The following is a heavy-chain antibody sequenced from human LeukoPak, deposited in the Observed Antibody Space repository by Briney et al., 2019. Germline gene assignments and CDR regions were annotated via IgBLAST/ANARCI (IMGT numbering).Heavy chain of an antibody. Sequence: SETLSLTCTVSGGSISSGSYYWSWTRQPAGKGLEWIGRIYTSGSTNYNPSLKSRVTISVDTSKNQFSLKLSSVTAADTAVYYCARDRDPAGFYLDVWGKGTTVTISS. CDR3: ARDRDPAGFYLDV. CDR1: GGSISSGSYY. D-gene: IGHD3-9*01. V-gene: IGHV4-61*02. CDR2: IYTSGST. J-gene: IGHJ6*03.